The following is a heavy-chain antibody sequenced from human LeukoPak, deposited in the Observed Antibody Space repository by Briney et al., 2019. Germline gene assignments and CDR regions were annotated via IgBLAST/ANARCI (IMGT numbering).Heavy chain of an antibody. J-gene: IGHJ4*02. D-gene: IGHD3-22*01. V-gene: IGHV1-2*02. Sequence: ASVKVSCKASGYTFTSYYMHWVRQAPGQGLKWMGWINPNSGGTNYAQKFQGRVTMTRDTSISTAYMELSRLRSDDTAVYYCARVQPHRIHYDNSDYPTHNDYWGQGTLVTVSS. CDR1: GYTFTSYY. CDR3: ARVQPHRIHYDNSDYPTHNDY. CDR2: INPNSGGT.